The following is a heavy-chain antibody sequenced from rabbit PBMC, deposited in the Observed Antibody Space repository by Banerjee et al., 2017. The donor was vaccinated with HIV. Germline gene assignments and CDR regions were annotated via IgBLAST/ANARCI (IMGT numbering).Heavy chain of an antibody. J-gene: IGHJ4*01. CDR3: ARDLAGAIGWNFNL. V-gene: IGHV1S40*01. Sequence: QSLEESGGDLVKPGASLTLTCTASGFSFSGSYYMCWVRQAPGKGLELIACIYTSSGNTVYASWAKGRFTISKTSSTTVTLQMTSLTAADTATYFCARDLAGAIGWNFNLWGPGTLVTVS. D-gene: IGHD4-1*01. CDR2: IYTSSGNT. CDR1: GFSFSGSYY.